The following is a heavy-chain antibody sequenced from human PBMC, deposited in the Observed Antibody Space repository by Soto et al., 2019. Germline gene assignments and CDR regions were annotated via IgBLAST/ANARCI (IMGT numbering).Heavy chain of an antibody. J-gene: IGHJ4*02. CDR3: ARAIDYDILTGYPAPPDY. CDR2: IGTAGDT. V-gene: IGHV3-13*01. D-gene: IGHD3-9*01. Sequence: GGSLRLSCAASGFTVSSNYMSWVRQAPGKGLEWVSAIGTAGDTYYAGSVKGRFTISRENAKNSLYLQMNSLRAGDTAVYYCARAIDYDILTGYPAPPDYWGQGTLVTVSS. CDR1: GFTVSSNY.